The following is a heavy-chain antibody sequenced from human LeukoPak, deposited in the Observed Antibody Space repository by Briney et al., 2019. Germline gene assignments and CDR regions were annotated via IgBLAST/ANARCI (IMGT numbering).Heavy chain of an antibody. CDR1: GFTFSSYG. CDR3: AKDAYYGSGNTNGYFNL. D-gene: IGHD3-10*01. CDR2: ISYDGSNK. J-gene: IGHJ2*01. Sequence: GGSLRLSCAASGFTFSSYGMHWVRRAPGKGLEWVAVISYDGSNKYYADSVKGRFTISRDFSENTLYLQMNSLRCEDAAVYYCAKDAYYGSGNTNGYFNLWGRGTLVTVSS. V-gene: IGHV3-30*18.